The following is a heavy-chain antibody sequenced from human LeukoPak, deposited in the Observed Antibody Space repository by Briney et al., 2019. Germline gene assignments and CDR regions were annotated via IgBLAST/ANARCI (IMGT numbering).Heavy chain of an antibody. D-gene: IGHD3-3*01. Sequence: GGSLRLSCAASGFTFSSYSMNWVRQAPGKGLEWVSSISSSSSYIYYADSVKGRFTISRGNAKNSLYLQMNSLRAEDTAVYYCARNWVYYDFWSAPDDAFDIWGQGTMVTVSS. V-gene: IGHV3-21*01. CDR2: ISSSSSYI. CDR1: GFTFSSYS. J-gene: IGHJ3*02. CDR3: ARNWVYYDFWSAPDDAFDI.